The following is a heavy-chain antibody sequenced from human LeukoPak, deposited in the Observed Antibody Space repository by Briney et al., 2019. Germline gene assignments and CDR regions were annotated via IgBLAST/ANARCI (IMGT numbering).Heavy chain of an antibody. CDR3: ARGRYYGMDV. J-gene: IGHJ6*02. Sequence: GGSLRLSCAASGFTFSSYWMHWVRQAPGKGLVWVSPINSDGSSTSYADSVKGRFTISRDNAKNTLYLQMNSLRAEDTAVYYRARGRYYGMDVWGQGTTVTVSS. CDR2: INSDGSST. V-gene: IGHV3-74*01. CDR1: GFTFSSYW.